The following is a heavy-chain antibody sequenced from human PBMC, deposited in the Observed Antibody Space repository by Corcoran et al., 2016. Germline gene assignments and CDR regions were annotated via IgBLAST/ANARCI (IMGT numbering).Heavy chain of an antibody. Sequence: QLQLQESGPGLVKPSETLSLTCTVSGASISDSPYYWGWIRQPPGQGLEWIGSICYSVSTYYNPSLKSRVTISIDTSKNLFSMRLSCVTAADTAVYYCARRSDGGNSGWFFDLWGRGTLVTVSS. J-gene: IGHJ2*01. CDR2: ICYSVST. V-gene: IGHV4-39*01. CDR3: ARRSDGGNSGWFFDL. D-gene: IGHD2-21*02. CDR1: GASISDSPYY.